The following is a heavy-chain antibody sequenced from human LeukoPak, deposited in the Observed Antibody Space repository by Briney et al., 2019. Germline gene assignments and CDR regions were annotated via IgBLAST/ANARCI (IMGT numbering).Heavy chain of an antibody. D-gene: IGHD6-19*01. V-gene: IGHV4-4*07. CDR3: ARDRQWLVDH. CDR2: VYVTGST. Sequence: SATLSLTCTVPDDSISSYYWSWIRQPAGKGLEWIGRVYVTGSTNLNPALQSRVTMSVDTSKNQFSLKLTSVTAADTAVYYCARDRQWLVDHWGQGTLVTVSS. CDR1: DDSISSYY. J-gene: IGHJ5*02.